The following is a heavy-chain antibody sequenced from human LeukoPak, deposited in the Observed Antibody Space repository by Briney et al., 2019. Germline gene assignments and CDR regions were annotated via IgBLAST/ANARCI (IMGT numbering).Heavy chain of an antibody. D-gene: IGHD2-15*01. CDR3: TRDFSWGDAG. J-gene: IGHJ4*02. Sequence: GGSLTLSCVGSGFTFTNSDMNWVRQPPGRGLEWVSVISGSGHSINCADSVKGRFTISRDTSKNTLYLQMNSLRAEDTALYYCTRDFSWGDAGWGQGTLVTVSS. V-gene: IGHV3-23*01. CDR1: GFTFTNSD. CDR2: ISGSGHSI.